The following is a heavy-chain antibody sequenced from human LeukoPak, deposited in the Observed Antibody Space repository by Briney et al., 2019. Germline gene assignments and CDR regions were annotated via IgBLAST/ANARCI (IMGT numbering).Heavy chain of an antibody. CDR1: GFNVSSND. J-gene: IGHJ4*02. CDR3: ARDLLYYVDY. CDR2: PYSGGTT. V-gene: IGHV3-53*01. Sequence: PGGSLRLSSAASGFNVSSNDMSWVRQAPGKGLGWVSVPYSGGTTYYADSVKGRFTISRDNSRNTLYLQMNSLRAEDTAVYYCARDLLYYVDYWGQGTLVTVSS. D-gene: IGHD2-15*01.